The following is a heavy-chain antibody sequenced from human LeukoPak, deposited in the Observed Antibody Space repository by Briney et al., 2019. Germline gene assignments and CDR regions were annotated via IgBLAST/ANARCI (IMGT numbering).Heavy chain of an antibody. D-gene: IGHD6-13*01. CDR1: GYTFTGYY. J-gene: IGHJ6*03. CDR2: INPNSGGT. V-gene: IGHV1-2*02. Sequence: GASVKVSCKASGYTFTGYYMHWVRQAPGQGLEWMGWINPNSGGTNYAQKFQGRVTMTRDTSISTAYMELSRLRSDDTAVYYCARGASRYSSSWYYYYMDVWGKGTTVTVSS. CDR3: ARGASRYSSSWYYYYMDV.